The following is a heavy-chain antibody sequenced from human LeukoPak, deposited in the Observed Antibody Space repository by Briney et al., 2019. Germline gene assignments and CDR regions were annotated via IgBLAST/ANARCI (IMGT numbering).Heavy chain of an antibody. CDR3: ARVPATIWFGEPNSPFDP. Sequence: ASVRVSCKASGYTFTSYDINWVRQATGQGLEWMGWMNPNSGNTGYAQKFQGRVTMTRNTSISTAYMELSSLRSEDTAVYYCARVPATIWFGEPNSPFDPWGQGTLVTVSS. V-gene: IGHV1-8*01. J-gene: IGHJ5*02. CDR2: MNPNSGNT. D-gene: IGHD3-10*01. CDR1: GYTFTSYD.